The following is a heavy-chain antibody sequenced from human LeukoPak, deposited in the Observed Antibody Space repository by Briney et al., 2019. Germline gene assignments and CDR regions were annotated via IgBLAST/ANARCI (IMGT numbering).Heavy chain of an antibody. J-gene: IGHJ4*02. Sequence: PSETLSLTCTVSGGSISSYYWSWIRQPPGKGLEWIGYIYYSGSTNYNPSLKSRVTIPVDTSKNQLSLKLSSVTAADSAVYYCARGPFFDYWGQGTLVTVSS. CDR1: GGSISSYY. CDR2: IYYSGST. CDR3: ARGPFFDY. V-gene: IGHV4-59*01.